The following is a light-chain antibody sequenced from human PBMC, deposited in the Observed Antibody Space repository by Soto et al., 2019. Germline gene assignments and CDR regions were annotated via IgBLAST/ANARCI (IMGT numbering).Light chain of an antibody. J-gene: IGKJ1*01. CDR2: DAS. CDR1: RYITNS. V-gene: IGKV1-39*01. CDR3: QQSYSFPTWT. Sequence: DIQMTQSPSSLSASVGDRVTIACRATRYITNSLNWYKQNPGKAPELLIYDASSLQDGVPSRFSGSGSGTDFTLTITSLQPEDFATYYGQQSYSFPTWTFGQGTTVEMK.